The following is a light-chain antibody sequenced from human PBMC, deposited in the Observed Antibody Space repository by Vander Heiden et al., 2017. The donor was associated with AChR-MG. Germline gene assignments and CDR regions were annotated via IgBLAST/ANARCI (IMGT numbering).Light chain of an antibody. V-gene: IGKV1-39*01. J-gene: IGKJ2*01. CDR1: QSISSY. CDR3: QQSYSFMYT. CDR2: AAS. Sequence: DIQMTQSPSSLSASVGDRVTITCRASQSISSYLNWYQQKPGKAPKLLIYAASSLQSGVPSRFSGIGSGTDFTLTISSLQPEDFATYYCQQSYSFMYTFGQGTKLEIK.